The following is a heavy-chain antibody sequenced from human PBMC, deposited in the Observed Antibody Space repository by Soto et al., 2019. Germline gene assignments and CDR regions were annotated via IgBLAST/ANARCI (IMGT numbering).Heavy chain of an antibody. Sequence: SETLSLTCTVSGGSVSSGSYYWSWIRQPPGKGLEWIGYIYYSGSTNYNPSLKSRVTISVDTSKNQFSLKLSSVTAADTAVYYCAGYDSSGYYGGWFDPWGQGTLVTVSS. D-gene: IGHD3-22*01. J-gene: IGHJ5*02. V-gene: IGHV4-61*01. CDR1: GGSVSSGSYY. CDR3: AGYDSSGYYGGWFDP. CDR2: IYYSGST.